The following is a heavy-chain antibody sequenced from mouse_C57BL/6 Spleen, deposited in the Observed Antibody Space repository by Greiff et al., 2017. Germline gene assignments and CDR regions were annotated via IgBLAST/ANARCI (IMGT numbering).Heavy chain of an antibody. CDR1: GFTFSDYY. Sequence: EVKVVESEGGLVQPGSSMKLSCTASGFTFSDYYMAWVRQVPEKGLEWVANINYDGSSTYYLDSLKSRFIISRDNAKNILYLQMSSLKSEDTATYYCARDDGYYVSWYFDVWGTGTTVTVSS. J-gene: IGHJ1*03. V-gene: IGHV5-16*01. CDR3: ARDDGYYVSWYFDV. D-gene: IGHD2-3*01. CDR2: INYDGSST.